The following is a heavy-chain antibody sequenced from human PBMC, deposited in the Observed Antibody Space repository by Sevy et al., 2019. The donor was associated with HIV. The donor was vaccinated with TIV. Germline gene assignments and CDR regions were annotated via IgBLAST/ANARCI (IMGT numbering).Heavy chain of an antibody. CDR3: AKAPNGYYGSGREGYYFDY. V-gene: IGHV3-23*01. D-gene: IGHD3-10*01. Sequence: GGSLRLSCAPSGFTFSSYAMSWVRQAPGKGLEWVSAISGSGGSTYYADSVKGRFTISRDNSKNTLYLQMNSLRAEDTAVYYCAKAPNGYYGSGREGYYFDYWGQGTLVTVSS. J-gene: IGHJ4*02. CDR1: GFTFSSYA. CDR2: ISGSGGST.